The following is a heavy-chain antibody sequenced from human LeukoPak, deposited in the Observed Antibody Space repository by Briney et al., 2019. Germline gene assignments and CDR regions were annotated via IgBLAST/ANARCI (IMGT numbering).Heavy chain of an antibody. J-gene: IGHJ4*02. CDR3: ARVSTTVAGSDYLDY. CDR2: VRKRPNSYTT. CDR1: GFPFSDHF. D-gene: IGHD6-19*01. V-gene: IGHV3-72*01. Sequence: PGGPLSLSCAASGFPFSDHFMDWLRQAPGRGRAWVDRVRKRPNSYTTEYAASVQGRFAISRDDSKNSLYLQMNSLKTEDTAVYYCARVSTTVAGSDYLDYWGQGTQVTISS.